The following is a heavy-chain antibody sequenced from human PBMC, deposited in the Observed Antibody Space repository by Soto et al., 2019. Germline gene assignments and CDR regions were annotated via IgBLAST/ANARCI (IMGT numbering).Heavy chain of an antibody. J-gene: IGHJ4*01. CDR2: IYPDDSDT. D-gene: IGHD3-9*01. V-gene: IGHV5-51*01. Sequence: GESLKISCQASGYTFTKYWVGWVRQMPGKGLEWMGIIYPDDSDTRYSPSFQGHVTISADKSISTAYLQWSSLKASDSATYYCAIRDMFTGYDYFDYWGQGTQVTVSS. CDR1: GYTFTKYW. CDR3: AIRDMFTGYDYFDY.